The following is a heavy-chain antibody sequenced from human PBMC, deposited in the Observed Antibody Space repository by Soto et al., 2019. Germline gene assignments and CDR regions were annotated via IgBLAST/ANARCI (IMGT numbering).Heavy chain of an antibody. CDR3: ARDPRLRWRSYHGMDV. J-gene: IGHJ6*02. CDR2: IWYDGSKK. CDR1: GFTFSNYG. D-gene: IGHD4-17*01. V-gene: IGHV3-33*01. Sequence: GGSLRLSCAASGFTFSNYGMHWVRQAPGKGLEWVAVIWYDGSKKYYADSAKGRFTISRDNSKNTLYLQMNSLRAEDTAVYYCARDPRLRWRSYHGMDVCGRGTTVTVSS.